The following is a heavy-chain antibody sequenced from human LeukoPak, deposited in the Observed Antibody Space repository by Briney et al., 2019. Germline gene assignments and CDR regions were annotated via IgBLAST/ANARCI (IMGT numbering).Heavy chain of an antibody. D-gene: IGHD4/OR15-4a*01. V-gene: IGHV3-53*01. J-gene: IGHJ4*02. CDR2: IYSDNT. CDR3: ARRAGAYSHPYDY. Sequence: GGSLRLSCTVSGFTVSSNSMSWVRQAPGKGLAWVSFIYSDNTHYSDSVKGRFTISRDNSKNTLYLQMNSLRAEDTAVYYCARRAGAYSHPYDYWGQGTLVTVPS. CDR1: GFTVSSNS.